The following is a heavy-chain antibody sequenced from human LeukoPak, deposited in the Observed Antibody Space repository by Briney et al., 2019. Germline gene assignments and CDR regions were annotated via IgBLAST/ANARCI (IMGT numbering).Heavy chain of an antibody. D-gene: IGHD3-22*01. CDR3: ARSYYYDTTGYTHDDAFDI. V-gene: IGHV1-2*02. J-gene: IGHJ3*02. CDR2: ISPNSGDT. Sequence: ASVRVSCKASGYTFTGHFMHWVRQAPGQGLEWMGWISPNSGDTNYAQKFQGRVTMTRDTSISTAYMELSRLRSDDTAVYYCARSYYYDTTGYTHDDAFDIWGQGTMVTVSS. CDR1: GYTFTGHF.